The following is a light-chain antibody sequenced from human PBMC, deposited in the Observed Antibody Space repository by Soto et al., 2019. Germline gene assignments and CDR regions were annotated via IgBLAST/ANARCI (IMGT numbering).Light chain of an antibody. CDR2: GAS. J-gene: IGKJ5*01. Sequence: VMTQSPATLSVSPGERATLSCRASENIYTNLAWYQQKPGQAPRLLFYGASTRATGLPARFSGTGSGTEFTLTINSLQAEDSAVYYCQQYYNWPRTFGQGARLEIK. V-gene: IGKV3-15*01. CDR1: ENIYTN. CDR3: QQYYNWPRT.